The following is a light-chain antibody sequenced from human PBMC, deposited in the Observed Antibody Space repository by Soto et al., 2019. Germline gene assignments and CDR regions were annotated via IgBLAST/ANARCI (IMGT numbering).Light chain of an antibody. Sequence: DIQMTQSPSSQSASVGDRVTITCRASQSINSYLNWYQQKPGKAPKLRIYGASSLQSGVPSRFSGSGSETDFTLTITSLQPDDFATYYCQQRFSTPRTFGQGTRVEI. CDR1: QSINSY. CDR2: GAS. J-gene: IGKJ1*01. V-gene: IGKV1-39*01. CDR3: QQRFSTPRT.